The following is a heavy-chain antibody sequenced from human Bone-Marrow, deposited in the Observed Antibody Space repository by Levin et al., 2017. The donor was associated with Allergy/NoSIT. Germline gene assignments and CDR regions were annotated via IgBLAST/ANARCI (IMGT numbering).Heavy chain of an antibody. Sequence: KSGPTLVKPTQTLTLTCTFSGFSLSTSGVGVGWIRQPPGKALEWLALIYWDDDKRYSPSLKSRLTITKDTSKNQVVLTMTNMDPVDTATYYCAHTYVWGTQGHTFDIWGQGTMVTVSS. V-gene: IGHV2-5*02. D-gene: IGHD3-16*01. J-gene: IGHJ3*02. CDR2: IYWDDDK. CDR1: GFSLSTSGVG. CDR3: AHTYVWGTQGHTFDI.